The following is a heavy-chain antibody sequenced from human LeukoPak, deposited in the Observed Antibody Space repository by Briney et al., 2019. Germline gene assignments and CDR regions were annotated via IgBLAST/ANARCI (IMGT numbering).Heavy chain of an antibody. J-gene: IGHJ4*02. CDR3: ARAVARRDDY. CDR1: GFTFSSYG. V-gene: IGHV3-30*02. CDR2: IRYDGSNK. Sequence: GGSLRLSCAASGFTFSSYGMHWVRQAPGKGLEWVAFIRYDGSNKYYADSVKGRFSISRDNSKNTLYLQMNSLRAEDTAVYYCARAVARRDDYWGQGTLVTVSS.